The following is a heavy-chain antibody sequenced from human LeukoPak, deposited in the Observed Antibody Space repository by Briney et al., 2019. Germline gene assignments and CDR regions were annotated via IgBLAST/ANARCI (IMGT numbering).Heavy chain of an antibody. J-gene: IGHJ4*02. V-gene: IGHV1-24*01. CDR1: GYTLTELS. D-gene: IGHD6-13*01. Sequence: GASVKVSCKVSGYTLTELSMHWVRQAPGKGLEWMGGFDPEDGETIYAQKLQGRVTMTEDTSTDTAYMELSSLRSEDTAVYYCATGPIAWVSSWYPEPLFDYWGQGTLVTVSS. CDR3: ATGPIAWVSSWYPEPLFDY. CDR2: FDPEDGET.